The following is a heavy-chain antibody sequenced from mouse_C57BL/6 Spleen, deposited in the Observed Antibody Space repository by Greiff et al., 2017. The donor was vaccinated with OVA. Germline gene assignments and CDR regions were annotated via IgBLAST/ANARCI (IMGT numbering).Heavy chain of an antibody. CDR1: GYTFTSYW. J-gene: IGHJ3*01. V-gene: IGHV1-59*01. CDR2: IVPSDSYT. CDR3: ARSGRSVSWFAY. Sequence: VQLQQPGAELVRPGTSVKLSCKASGYTFTSYWMHWVKQRPGQGLEWIGVIVPSDSYTNYNQKFKGKATLTVDTSSSTAYMQLSSLTSEDSAVYYCARSGRSVSWFAYWGQGTLLTVSA. D-gene: IGHD4-1*01.